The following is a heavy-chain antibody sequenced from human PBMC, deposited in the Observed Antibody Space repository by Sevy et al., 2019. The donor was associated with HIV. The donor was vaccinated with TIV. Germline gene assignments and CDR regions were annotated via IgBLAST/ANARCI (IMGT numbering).Heavy chain of an antibody. D-gene: IGHD6-13*01. V-gene: IGHV3-23*01. J-gene: IGHJ6*02. CDR3: AKDSLQQLVPGYYYYGMDV. Sequence: GGSLILSCAASGFTFSSYAMSWVRQAPGKGLEWVSAISGSGGSTYYADSVKGRFTISRDNSKNTLYLQMNSLRAEDTAVYYCAKDSLQQLVPGYYYYGMDVWGQGTTVTVSS. CDR2: ISGSGGST. CDR1: GFTFSSYA.